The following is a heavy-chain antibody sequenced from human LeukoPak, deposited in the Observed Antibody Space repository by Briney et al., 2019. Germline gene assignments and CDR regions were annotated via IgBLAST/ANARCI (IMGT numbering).Heavy chain of an antibody. CDR3: ARHLPDYYDSSGYSYFDY. CDR1: GGSISSSSYY. CDR2: IYYSGST. J-gene: IGHJ4*02. V-gene: IGHV4-39*01. Sequence: SESLSLTCTVSGGSISSSSYYWGWIRQPPGKGLEWIGSIYYSGSTYYNPSLKSRVTLSVDTSKNQFSQKMSSVTAADTAVYYCARHLPDYYDSSGYSYFDYWGQGTLVTVSS. D-gene: IGHD3-22*01.